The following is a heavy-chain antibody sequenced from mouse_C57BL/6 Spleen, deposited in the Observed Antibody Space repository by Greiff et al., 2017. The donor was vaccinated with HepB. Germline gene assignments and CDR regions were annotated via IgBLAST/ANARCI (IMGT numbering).Heavy chain of an antibody. J-gene: IGHJ4*01. CDR2: IYPSDSET. V-gene: IGHV1-61*01. CDR1: GYTFTSYW. Sequence: QVQLQQPGAELVRPGSSVKLSCKASGYTFTSYWMDWVKQRPGQGLEWIGNIYPSDSETHYNQKFKDKATLTVDKSSSTAYMQLSSLTSEDSAVYYCARHLPDARDYWGQGTSVTVSS. CDR3: ARHLPDARDY.